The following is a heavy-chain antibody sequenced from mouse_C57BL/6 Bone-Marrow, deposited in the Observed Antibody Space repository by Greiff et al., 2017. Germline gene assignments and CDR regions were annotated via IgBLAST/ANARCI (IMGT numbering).Heavy chain of an antibody. CDR1: GYSFTSYY. J-gene: IGHJ1*03. CDR2: IYPGSGNT. CDR3: ASLITTVVPRYFDV. Sequence: QVQLKQSGPELVKPGASVKISCKASGYSFTSYYIHWVKQRPGQGLEWIGWIYPGSGNTKYNEKFKGKATLTADTSSSTAYMQLSSLTSEDSAVYYCASLITTVVPRYFDVWGTGTTVTVSS. D-gene: IGHD1-1*01. V-gene: IGHV1-66*01.